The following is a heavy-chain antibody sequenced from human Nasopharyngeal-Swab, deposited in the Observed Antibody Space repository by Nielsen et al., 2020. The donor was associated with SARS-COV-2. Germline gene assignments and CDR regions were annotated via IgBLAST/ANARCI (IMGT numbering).Heavy chain of an antibody. CDR2: INPSGGST. CDR1: GYTFTGYY. Sequence: ASVKVSCKASGYTFTGYYMHWVRQAPGQGLEWMGRINPSGGSTSYAQKFQGRVTMTRDTSTSTVYMELSSLRSEDTAVYYCARTEGSHCGGDCYSNWFDPWGQGTLVTVSS. V-gene: IGHV1-46*01. D-gene: IGHD2-21*02. J-gene: IGHJ5*02. CDR3: ARTEGSHCGGDCYSNWFDP.